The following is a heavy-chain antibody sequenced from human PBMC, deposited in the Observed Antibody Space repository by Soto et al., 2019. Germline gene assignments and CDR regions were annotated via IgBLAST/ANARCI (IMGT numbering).Heavy chain of an antibody. CDR1: GYTFTAYA. J-gene: IGHJ4*02. CDR3: TRSAISPYGGLIGPFDY. V-gene: IGHV1-3*05. CDR2: INPANGNT. D-gene: IGHD3-16*02. Sequence: QVQLAQSGAEERKPGASVKVSCEATGYTFTAYAMHWVRHAPGQRLEWMGWINPANGNTKYSQKFQGRLTITSDTSANTVYRELNSLTSEDTAMYYCTRSAISPYGGLIGPFDYWGQGNLVTVSS.